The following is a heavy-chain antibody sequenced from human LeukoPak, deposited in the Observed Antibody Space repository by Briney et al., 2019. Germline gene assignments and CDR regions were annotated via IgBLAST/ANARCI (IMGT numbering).Heavy chain of an antibody. V-gene: IGHV3-23*01. J-gene: IGHJ3*02. D-gene: IGHD2-21*02. CDR3: ASGYCGGACQLGGVDM. CDR1: GFTFSSYA. Sequence: GGSLRLSCAASGFTFSSYAIYWVRQAQGKGLEWVSAISGSGGSIYYTDSVKGRFTISRDNSKNTLYLQMNSLRAEDTAVYYCASGYCGGACQLGGVDMWGQGTMVTVSS. CDR2: ISGSGGSI.